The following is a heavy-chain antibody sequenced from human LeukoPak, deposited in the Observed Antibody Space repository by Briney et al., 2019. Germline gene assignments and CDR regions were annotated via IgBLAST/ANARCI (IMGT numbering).Heavy chain of an antibody. CDR2: INHSGST. V-gene: IGHV4-34*01. J-gene: IGHJ4*02. Sequence: SETLSLTCAVYGGSFSGYYWSWIRQPPGKGLEWFGEINHSGSTNYNPSLKSRVTISVDTSKNQFSLKLSSVPAADTAVYYGARGGIAVAGSDWNYFDYWGQGTLVTVSS. D-gene: IGHD6-19*01. CDR1: GGSFSGYY. CDR3: ARGGIAVAGSDWNYFDY.